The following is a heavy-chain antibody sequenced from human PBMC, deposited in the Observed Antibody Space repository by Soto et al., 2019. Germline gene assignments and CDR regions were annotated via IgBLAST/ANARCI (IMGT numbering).Heavy chain of an antibody. J-gene: IGHJ6*02. D-gene: IGHD6-13*01. CDR1: GGSISSYY. CDR2: IYYSGST. V-gene: IGHV4-59*01. CDR3: ARVVGGSSWEPYYYYYGMDV. Sequence: KPSETLSLTCTVSGGSISSYYWSWIRQPPGKGLEWIGYIYYSGSTNYNPSLKSRVTISVDTSKNQFSLKLSSVTAADTAVYYCARVVGGSSWEPYYYYYGMDVWGQGTTVTVSS.